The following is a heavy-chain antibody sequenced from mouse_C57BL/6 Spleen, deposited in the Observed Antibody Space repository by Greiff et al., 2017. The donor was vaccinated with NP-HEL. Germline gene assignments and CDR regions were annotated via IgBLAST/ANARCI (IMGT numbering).Heavy chain of an antibody. Sequence: EVHLVESGPGLVKPSQSLSLTCSVTGYSITSGYYWNWIRQFPGNKLEWMGYISYDGSNNYNPSLKNRISITRDTSKNQFFLKLNSVTTEDTATYYCARDGTVVSHWYFDVGGTGTTVTVSS. CDR3: ARDGTVVSHWYFDV. V-gene: IGHV3-6*01. CDR2: ISYDGSN. CDR1: GYSITSGYY. D-gene: IGHD1-1*01. J-gene: IGHJ1*03.